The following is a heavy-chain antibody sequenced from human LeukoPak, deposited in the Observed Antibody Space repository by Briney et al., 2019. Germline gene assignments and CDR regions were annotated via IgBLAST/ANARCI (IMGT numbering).Heavy chain of an antibody. D-gene: IGHD3-10*01. V-gene: IGHV4-34*01. CDR1: GGSFSGYY. CDR2: IYHSGST. CDR3: ATVWRWFEIMRNLRWFDP. Sequence: PSETLSLTCAVYGGSFSGYYWSWIRLPPGKGLEWIGEIYHSGSTNYNPSLKSRVTISVDTSKNQFSLKLSSVTAADTAVYYCATVWRWFEIMRNLRWFDPWGQGTLVTVSS. J-gene: IGHJ5*02.